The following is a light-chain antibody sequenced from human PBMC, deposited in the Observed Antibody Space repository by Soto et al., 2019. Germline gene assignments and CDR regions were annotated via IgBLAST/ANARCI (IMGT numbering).Light chain of an antibody. CDR1: SSDVGAYNY. CDR2: DVS. CDR3: SSYINSSIFYV. J-gene: IGLJ1*01. V-gene: IGLV2-14*01. Sequence: QSALTQPASVSGSPGQSITISCTGTSSDVGAYNYVSWYQQHPGKAPKLMIFDVSNRPSGVSNRFSGSKSGNTASLTISGLQAEDEADYYCSSYINSSIFYVFGTGTKVTVL.